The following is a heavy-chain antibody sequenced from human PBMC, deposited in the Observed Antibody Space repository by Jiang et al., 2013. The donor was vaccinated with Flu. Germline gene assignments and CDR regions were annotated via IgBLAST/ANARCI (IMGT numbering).Heavy chain of an antibody. CDR1: GGTFGTDA. CDR2: IIPIFGTI. D-gene: IGHD1-14*01. Sequence: EVKNPGSSVKVSCKASGGTFGTDAVSWVRQAPGQGLEWMGGIIPIFGTINYAQKYQGRVTITADEATSTAYMELSSLRAEDTAVYYCVSRSPDSDYWGQGTLVTVSS. CDR3: VSRSPDSDY. J-gene: IGHJ4*02. V-gene: IGHV1-69*01.